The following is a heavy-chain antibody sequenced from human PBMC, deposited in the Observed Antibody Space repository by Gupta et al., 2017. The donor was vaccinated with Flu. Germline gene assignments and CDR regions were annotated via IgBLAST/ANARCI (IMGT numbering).Heavy chain of an antibody. CDR2: VSPNSGNN. CDR1: GYTFTGYY. CDR3: MKLPEEGTT. V-gene: IGHV1-2*02. J-gene: IGHJ5*02. Sequence: QVQLVHSGAEVKKPGASVKVSCKASGYTFTGYYIPWVRQAPGQGLEWMGGVSPNSGNNNYAKKYQGRVTMTRDTSINTANMELISLSSDDAAVYYYMKLPEEGTTWGQGARGTVSS. D-gene: IGHD3-10*01.